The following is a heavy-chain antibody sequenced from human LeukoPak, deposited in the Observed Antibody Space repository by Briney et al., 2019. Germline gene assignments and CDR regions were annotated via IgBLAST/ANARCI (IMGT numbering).Heavy chain of an antibody. V-gene: IGHV1-2*06. J-gene: IGHJ4*02. Sequence: SVKVSCKASGYTFTGYYMHWVRQAPGQGLEWMGRTNPNSGGTNYAQKFQGRVTMTRDTSISTAYMELSRLRSDDTAVYYCATVRYYDSSGFGYWGQGTLVTVSS. CDR1: GYTFTGYY. CDR2: TNPNSGGT. CDR3: ATVRYYDSSGFGY. D-gene: IGHD3-22*01.